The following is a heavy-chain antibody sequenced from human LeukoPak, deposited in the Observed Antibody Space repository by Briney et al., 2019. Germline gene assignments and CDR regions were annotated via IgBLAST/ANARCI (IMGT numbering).Heavy chain of an antibody. CDR3: ARVPVTYYDFWSGYYDY. CDR1: GYTFTSYY. Sequence: APVKVSCKASGYTFTSYYMHWVRQAPGQGLEWMGIINPSGGSTSYAQKFQGRVTMTRDTSTSTVYMELSSLRSEDTAVYYCARVPVTYYDFWSGYYDYWGQGTLVTVSS. CDR2: INPSGGST. J-gene: IGHJ4*02. V-gene: IGHV1-46*01. D-gene: IGHD3-3*01.